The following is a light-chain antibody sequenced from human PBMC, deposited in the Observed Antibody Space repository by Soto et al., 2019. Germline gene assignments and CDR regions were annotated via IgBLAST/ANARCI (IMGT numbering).Light chain of an antibody. Sequence: QSVLTQPPSASGTPGQRVTFSCSGSSSNIGSNAVNWYQQFPGTAPKVLIYRNDQRPSGVPDRFSGSKSGTSASLAISGLQSEDEADYYCTVWDDSLNGRLFGGGTKVTVL. CDR3: TVWDDSLNGRL. CDR2: RND. CDR1: SSNIGSNA. V-gene: IGLV1-44*01. J-gene: IGLJ2*01.